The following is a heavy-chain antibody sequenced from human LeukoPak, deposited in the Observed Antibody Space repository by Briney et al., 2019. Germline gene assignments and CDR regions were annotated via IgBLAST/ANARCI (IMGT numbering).Heavy chain of an antibody. CDR2: ISSSSSYI. J-gene: IGHJ4*02. Sequence: GGSLRLSYAASGFTFSSYSMNWVRRAPGKGLEWGSFISSSSSYIYYADSVKGRFTISRDNAKNSLYLQVNSVRAEDTAVYYCAREGFSRGYSYGPFDYWGQGTLVTVSS. V-gene: IGHV3-21*01. CDR1: GFTFSSYS. D-gene: IGHD5-18*01. CDR3: AREGFSRGYSYGPFDY.